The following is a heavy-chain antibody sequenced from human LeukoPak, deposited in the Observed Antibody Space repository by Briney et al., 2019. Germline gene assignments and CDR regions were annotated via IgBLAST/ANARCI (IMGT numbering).Heavy chain of an antibody. J-gene: IGHJ4*02. CDR1: GVSIANTFYY. Sequence: SQTLSLTCTVSGVSIANTFYYGNWLRQPAGKGLEWIGRIYTTGSTDYNPSLKSRVTISLDTARNQFPLKLSSVTAADTAVYYCARRQDGHDYWGQGTLVTVSS. CDR2: IYTTGST. V-gene: IGHV4-61*02. CDR3: ARRQDGHDY.